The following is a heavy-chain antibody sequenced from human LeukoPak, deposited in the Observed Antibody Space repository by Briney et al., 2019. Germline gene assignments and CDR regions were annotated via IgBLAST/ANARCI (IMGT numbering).Heavy chain of an antibody. D-gene: IGHD5-24*01. CDR3: AREDKATIYD. CDR2: ISSSSSYT. Sequence: TGRSLRLSCAASGFTFSDYYMSWIRQAPGKGLEWVSYISSSSSYTNYADSVKGRFTISRDNAKNSLYLQMNSLRAEDTAVYYCAREDKATIYDWGQGTLVTVSS. V-gene: IGHV3-11*05. J-gene: IGHJ4*02. CDR1: GFTFSDYY.